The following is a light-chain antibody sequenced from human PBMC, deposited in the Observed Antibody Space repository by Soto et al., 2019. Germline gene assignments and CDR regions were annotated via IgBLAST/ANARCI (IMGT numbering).Light chain of an antibody. CDR1: SSNIGAGYD. J-gene: IGLJ2*01. V-gene: IGLV1-40*01. CDR3: QSYDSSLSGVV. Sequence: QSVLTQPPSVSGAPGQRVTISCTGSSSNIGAGYDVHWYQQLPGTAPKLLIYGNNNRPSGVPDRFSGSKSGTSASLAITGLRADDEADYYCQSYDSSLSGVVFGGGTKVTVL. CDR2: GNN.